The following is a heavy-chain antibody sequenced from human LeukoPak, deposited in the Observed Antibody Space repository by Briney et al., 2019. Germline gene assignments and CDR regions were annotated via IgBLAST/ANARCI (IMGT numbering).Heavy chain of an antibody. J-gene: IGHJ4*02. CDR2: ISSSSSYI. CDR3: AKNEGIAAAGTH. D-gene: IGHD6-13*01. V-gene: IGHV3-21*04. Sequence: PGGSLRLSCAASGFTFSSYSMNWVRQAPGKGLEWVSSISSSSSYIYYADSVKGRFTISRDNAENSLYLQMNSLRAEDTAVYYCAKNEGIAAAGTHWGQGTLVTVSS. CDR1: GFTFSSYS.